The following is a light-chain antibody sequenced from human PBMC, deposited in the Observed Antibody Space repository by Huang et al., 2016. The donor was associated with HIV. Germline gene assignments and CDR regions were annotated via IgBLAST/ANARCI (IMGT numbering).Light chain of an antibody. CDR2: YAS. CDR1: QDISNY. V-gene: IGKV1-33*01. J-gene: IGKJ1*01. CDR3: QQYDNFPGT. Sequence: DIQMTQSPSSLSASVGDRVTITCQASQDISNYLNWYQQKPGKAPKLLIYYASNLETGVPSRFSGSGSGTDFTFTISSLKPEDIGTYYCQQYDNFPGTFGQGTKVEIQ.